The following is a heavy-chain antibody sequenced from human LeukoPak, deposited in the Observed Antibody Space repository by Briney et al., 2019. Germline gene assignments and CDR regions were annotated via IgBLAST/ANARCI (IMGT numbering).Heavy chain of an antibody. CDR3: ASPSGSRGVFLDY. CDR1: GFIFSSYA. D-gene: IGHD3-10*01. CDR2: ISGSGGST. Sequence: GGSLRLSCADSGFIFSSYAMSWVRQAPGKGLEWVSTISGSGGSTYYADSVKGRFTISRDNSKNTLYLQMNSLRAEDTAVYYCASPSGSRGVFLDYWGQGTLVTVSS. J-gene: IGHJ4*02. V-gene: IGHV3-23*01.